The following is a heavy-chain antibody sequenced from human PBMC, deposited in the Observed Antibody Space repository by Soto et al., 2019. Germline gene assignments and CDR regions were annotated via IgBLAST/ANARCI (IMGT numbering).Heavy chain of an antibody. CDR2: IYYSGTT. CDR3: ARREFQGPLDY. J-gene: IGHJ4*02. D-gene: IGHD3-10*01. CDR1: GYSISSSNW. Sequence: SETLSLTCAVSGYSISSSNWWGWIRQPPGKGLEWIGYIYYSGTTYYNPSLKSRVTMSVDTSKNQFSLKLTSVTAVDTAVYYCARREFQGPLDYWGQGTLVTVSS. V-gene: IGHV4-28*01.